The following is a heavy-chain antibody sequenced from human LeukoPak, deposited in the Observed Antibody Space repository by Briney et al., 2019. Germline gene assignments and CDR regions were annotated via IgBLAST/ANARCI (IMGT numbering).Heavy chain of an antibody. CDR1: GGSISSYY. CDR2: IYYSGST. CDR3: ASLITMVRGVPVDY. D-gene: IGHD3-10*01. V-gene: IGHV4-59*08. Sequence: PSETLSLTCTVSGGSISSYYWSWIRQPPGKRLEWIGYIYYSGSTNYNPSLKSRVTISVDTSKNQFSLKLSSVTAADTAVYYCASLITMVRGVPVDYWGQGTLVTVSS. J-gene: IGHJ4*02.